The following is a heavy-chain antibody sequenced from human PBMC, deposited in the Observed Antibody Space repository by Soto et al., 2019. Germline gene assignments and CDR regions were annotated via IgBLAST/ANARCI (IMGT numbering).Heavy chain of an antibody. Sequence: EVQLVESGGGLIQPGGSLRLSCAASGFTVSSNYMSWVRQAPGKGLEWVSVIYSGGSTYYADSVKGRFTISRDNSKNTLYLQMNSLRAEDTAVYYCARGAYDFWSGYYPPLGSGYYGMDVWGQGTTVTVSS. D-gene: IGHD3-3*01. CDR2: IYSGGST. V-gene: IGHV3-53*01. CDR3: ARGAYDFWSGYYPPLGSGYYGMDV. J-gene: IGHJ6*02. CDR1: GFTVSSNY.